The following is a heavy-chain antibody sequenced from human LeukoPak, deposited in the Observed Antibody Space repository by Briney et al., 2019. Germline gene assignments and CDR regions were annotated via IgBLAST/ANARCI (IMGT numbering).Heavy chain of an antibody. D-gene: IGHD2-2*02. CDR2: IYYSGST. Sequence: SETLSLTCTVSGGSISSYYWSWIRQPPGKGLEWIGYIYYSGSTNYNPSLKSRVTISVDTSKNQFSLKLSSVTAADTAVYYCATRGYCSSTSCYTMANWGQGTLVTVSS. CDR1: GGSISSYY. J-gene: IGHJ4*02. V-gene: IGHV4-59*01. CDR3: ATRGYCSSTSCYTMAN.